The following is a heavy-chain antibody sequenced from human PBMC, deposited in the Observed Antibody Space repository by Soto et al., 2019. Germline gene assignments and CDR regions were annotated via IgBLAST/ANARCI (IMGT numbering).Heavy chain of an antibody. V-gene: IGHV4-4*02. J-gene: IGHJ4*02. CDR1: GVSISSGNW. D-gene: IGHD3-10*01. CDR3: ARLVYDTRLNYMYFDF. CDR2: IFHDGTA. Sequence: SETLSLTCAVSGVSISSGNWWTWVRQSPQRGLEYIGEIFHDGTANYYPSFERRVAISVDTSKNQFSLKLTSVTDADTAIYFCARLVYDTRLNYMYFDFWGQGTLVTVSS.